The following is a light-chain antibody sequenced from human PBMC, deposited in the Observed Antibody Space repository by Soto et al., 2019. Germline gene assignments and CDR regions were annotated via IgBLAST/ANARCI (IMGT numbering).Light chain of an antibody. CDR1: QTISSW. V-gene: IGKV1-5*03. Sequence: DIQMTQSPSTLSGSVGDRVTITCRASQTISSWLAWYQQKPGKAPKLLIYKASTLKSGVPSRFSGSGSGTEFTLTISSLQPDDFATYYCKQYSSYPRTFGQGTKVDIK. J-gene: IGKJ1*01. CDR2: KAS. CDR3: KQYSSYPRT.